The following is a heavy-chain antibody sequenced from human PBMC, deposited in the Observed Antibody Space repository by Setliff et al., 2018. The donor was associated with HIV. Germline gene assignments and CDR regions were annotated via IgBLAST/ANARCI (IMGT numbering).Heavy chain of an antibody. J-gene: IGHJ6*02. D-gene: IGHD6-19*01. CDR3: ARGEGYSSGWFKYYYKALDV. Sequence: ASVKVSCKASGYTFTSYGISWVRQAPGQGLEWMGWISAYNGHTNYAQNFLGRVTMTIDTSTSRAYMELSSLTSDDTAVYHCARGEGYSSGWFKYYYKALDVWGQGTTVTVSS. CDR1: GYTFTSYG. CDR2: ISAYNGHT. V-gene: IGHV1-18*01.